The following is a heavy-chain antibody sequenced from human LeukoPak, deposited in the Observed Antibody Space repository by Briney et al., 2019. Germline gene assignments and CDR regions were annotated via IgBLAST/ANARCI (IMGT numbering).Heavy chain of an antibody. CDR2: IRNDGATR. D-gene: IGHD6-19*01. V-gene: IGHV3-23*01. CDR3: AKAYHDSGCLIDY. CDR1: GITFSNYA. Sequence: GGSLRLSCAVSGITFSNYAMAWVRQAQGKGLEWVASIRNDGATRDYAGSVKGRFTISRDNSENTLYLQLDSLRAEDTAVYYCAKAYHDSGCLIDYWGQGTLVTVSS. J-gene: IGHJ4*02.